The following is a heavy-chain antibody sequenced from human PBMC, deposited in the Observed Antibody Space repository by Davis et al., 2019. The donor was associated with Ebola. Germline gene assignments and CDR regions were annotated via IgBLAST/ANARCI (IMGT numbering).Heavy chain of an antibody. CDR2: IFNSGST. Sequence: MPSETLSLTCAVYGGSFSGYYWSWIRQPPGKGLEWIGCIFNSGSTNYNPSLKSRVTILVDTSRNQFSLRVNSVTAADTAVYYCARDQGNYWGQGTLVTVSS. J-gene: IGHJ4*02. V-gene: IGHV4-59*01. CDR1: GGSFSGYY. CDR3: ARDQGNY. D-gene: IGHD6-13*01.